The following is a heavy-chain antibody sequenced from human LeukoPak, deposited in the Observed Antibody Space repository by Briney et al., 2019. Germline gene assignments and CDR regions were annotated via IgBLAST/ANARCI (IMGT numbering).Heavy chain of an antibody. CDR3: ARPDVYCSSTSCLDAFDI. V-gene: IGHV4-38-2*01. D-gene: IGHD2-2*01. J-gene: IGHJ3*02. CDR1: GYSISSGYY. Sequence: SETLSLTCAVSGYSISSGYYWGWIRQPPGQGLEWIGSIYHSGSTYYNPSLKSRVTISVDTSKNQFSLKLSSVTAADTAVYYCARPDVYCSSTSCLDAFDIWGQGTMVTVSS. CDR2: IYHSGST.